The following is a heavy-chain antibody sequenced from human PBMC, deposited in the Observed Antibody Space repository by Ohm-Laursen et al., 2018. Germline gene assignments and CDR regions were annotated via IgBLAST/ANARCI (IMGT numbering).Heavy chain of an antibody. J-gene: IGHJ6*02. V-gene: IGHV3-33*08. D-gene: IGHD6-13*01. CDR1: GFTFSSYG. CDR2: IWHDGSNK. Sequence: SLRLSCSASGFTFSSYGMHWVRQAPGKGLEWVALIWHDGSNKDYVESVKGRFTISRDNSKNTLYLQMNSLRAEDTAVYYCARVIAAWGYYYYGMDVWGQGTTVTVSS. CDR3: ARVIAAWGYYYYGMDV.